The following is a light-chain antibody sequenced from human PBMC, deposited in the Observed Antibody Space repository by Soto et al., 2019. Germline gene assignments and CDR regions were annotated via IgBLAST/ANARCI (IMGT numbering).Light chain of an antibody. CDR2: DAS. Sequence: EIVLTQSPATLSLSPGKRATLSCRASQNVHSYLAWYQQKPGQAPRLLIYDASNRATGIPVRFSGSGSGTDFTLTISSLEPEDFAVYYCQHYGTSLYTFGQGTKLEIK. CDR1: QNVHSY. V-gene: IGKV3-11*01. CDR3: QHYGTSLYT. J-gene: IGKJ2*01.